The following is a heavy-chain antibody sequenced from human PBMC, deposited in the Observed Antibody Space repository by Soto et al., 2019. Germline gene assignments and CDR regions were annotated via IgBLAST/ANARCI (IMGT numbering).Heavy chain of an antibody. V-gene: IGHV3-23*01. D-gene: IGHD1-26*01. Sequence: GGSLRLSCAASGFTFSSYAMSWVRQAPGKGLEWVSGISGGGGSTYYADSVKGRFTISRDNSKNTLYLQMNSLRAEDTAVYYRAKGGASAGGAFDIWGQGTMVTVSS. CDR1: GFTFSSYA. CDR2: ISGGGGST. CDR3: AKGGASAGGAFDI. J-gene: IGHJ3*02.